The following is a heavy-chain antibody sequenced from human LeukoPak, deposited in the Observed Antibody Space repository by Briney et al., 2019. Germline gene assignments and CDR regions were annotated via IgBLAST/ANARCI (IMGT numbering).Heavy chain of an antibody. J-gene: IGHJ6*02. D-gene: IGHD6-19*01. V-gene: IGHV3-48*03. CDR1: GFTFSSYE. CDR3: ARDQGWLVKNCYGMDV. CDR2: ISSSGSTI. Sequence: GGSLRLSCAASGFTFSSYEMNWVRQAPGKGLEWVSYISSSGSTIYYADSVKGRFTISRDNAKNSLYLQMNSLRAEDTAVYYCARDQGWLVKNCYGMDVWGQGTTVTVSS.